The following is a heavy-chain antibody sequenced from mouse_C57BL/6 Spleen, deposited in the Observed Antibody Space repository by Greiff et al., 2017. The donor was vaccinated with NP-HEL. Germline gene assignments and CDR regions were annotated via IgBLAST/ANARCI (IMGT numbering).Heavy chain of an antibody. D-gene: IGHD1-1*01. CDR1: GYTFTGYW. Sequence: VQLQQSGAELMKPGASVKLSCKATGYTFTGYWIEWVKQRPGHGLEWIGEILPGSGSTNYNEKFKGKATFTADTSSNTAYMQLSSLTTEDSAIYYCARPITTLVPSYWYFDVWGTGTTVTVAS. CDR3: ARPITTLVPSYWYFDV. V-gene: IGHV1-9*01. CDR2: ILPGSGST. J-gene: IGHJ1*03.